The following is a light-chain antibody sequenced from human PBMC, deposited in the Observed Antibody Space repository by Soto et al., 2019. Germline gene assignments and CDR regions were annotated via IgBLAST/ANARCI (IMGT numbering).Light chain of an antibody. CDR2: GTS. CDR1: QSISSNY. V-gene: IGKV3-20*01. CDR3: PQYGTSPCT. Sequence: EIVLTQSPGTLSLSPGERATLSCRASQSISSNYLAWYQQKPGQAPRLLIYGTSSRAAGVPDRFSGSGSGTDFTLTISRLEPEDFAVYYCPQYGTSPCTFGPWTKVDI. J-gene: IGKJ3*01.